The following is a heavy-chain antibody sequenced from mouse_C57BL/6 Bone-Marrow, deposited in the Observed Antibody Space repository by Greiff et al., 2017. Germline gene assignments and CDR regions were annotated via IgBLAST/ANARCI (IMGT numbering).Heavy chain of an antibody. CDR2: INPSNGGT. D-gene: IGHD2-3*01. V-gene: IGHV1-19*01. Sequence: VQLKESGPVLVKPGASVKMSCKASGYTFTDYYMNWVKQSHGKSLEWIGVINPSNGGTSYNQKFKGKATLTVDTSSSTSYMALNSLPSEVSALYSCALYACYFLYYDLDYWGQGTSVTVSS. J-gene: IGHJ4*01. CDR3: ALYACYFLYYDLDY. CDR1: GYTFTDYY.